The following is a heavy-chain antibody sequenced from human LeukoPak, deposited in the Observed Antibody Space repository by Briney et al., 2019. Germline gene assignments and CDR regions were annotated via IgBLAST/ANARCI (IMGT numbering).Heavy chain of an antibody. J-gene: IGHJ6*02. V-gene: IGHV3-48*04. D-gene: IGHD3-22*01. CDR3: AKDFPHYYEVPHGMDV. Sequence: GGSLRLSCAASGFTFSSYPMNWVRQAPGKGLEWIAYISVRAGTIYYGDSAEGRFTISRDDAKNSLYLQMNGLRVEDTAIYYCAKDFPHYYEVPHGMDVWGQGTTVTV. CDR2: ISVRAGTI. CDR1: GFTFSSYP.